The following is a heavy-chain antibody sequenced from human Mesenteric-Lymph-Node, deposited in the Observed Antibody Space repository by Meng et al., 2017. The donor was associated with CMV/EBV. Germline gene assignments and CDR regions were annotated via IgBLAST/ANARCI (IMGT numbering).Heavy chain of an antibody. J-gene: IGHJ4*02. D-gene: IGHD2-2*02. Sequence: SETLSLTCTVSGGSISSSSYYWGWIRQPPGKGLEWIGSIYYSGSTYYNPSLKSRVTISVDTSKNQFSLKLSSVTAADTAVYYCARSPFGYCSSTSCYTNPYYFDYWGQGTLVTVSS. V-gene: IGHV4-39*07. CDR2: IYYSGST. CDR3: ARSPFGYCSSTSCYTNPYYFDY. CDR1: GGSISSSSYY.